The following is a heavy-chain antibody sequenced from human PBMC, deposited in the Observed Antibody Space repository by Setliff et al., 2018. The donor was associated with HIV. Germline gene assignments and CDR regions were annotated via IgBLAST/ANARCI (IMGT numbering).Heavy chain of an antibody. V-gene: IGHV1-18*01. CDR1: GYTFISYG. Sequence: ASVKVSCKASGYTFISYGISRVRQAPGQGLEWMGWISAYNGNTNYAQKLQARVTMTTDTSTSTAYMELRSLRSDDTAVYYCATSSRIYYYSYMDVWGKGTTVTV. J-gene: IGHJ6*03. CDR2: ISAYNGNT. D-gene: IGHD2-2*01. CDR3: ATSSRIYYYSYMDV.